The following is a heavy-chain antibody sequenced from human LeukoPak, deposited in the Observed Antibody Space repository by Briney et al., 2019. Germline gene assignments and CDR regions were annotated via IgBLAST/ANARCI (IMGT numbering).Heavy chain of an antibody. V-gene: IGHV4-34*01. D-gene: IGHD2-2*01. CDR1: GGSFSGYY. CDR2: INHSGST. CDR3: ARRQNGYQLLFQTKGGWFDP. J-gene: IGHJ5*02. Sequence: SETLSLTCAVYGGSFSGYYWSWIRQPPGKGLEWIGEINHSGSTNYNPSLKSRVTISVDTSKNQFSLKLSSVTAADTAVYYCARRQNGYQLLFQTKGGWFDPWGQGTLVTVSS.